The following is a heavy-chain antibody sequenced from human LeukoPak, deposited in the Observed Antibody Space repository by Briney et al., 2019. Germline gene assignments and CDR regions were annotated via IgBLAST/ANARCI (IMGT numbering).Heavy chain of an antibody. CDR1: GGSLNNYY. Sequence: PSETLSLTCAVYGGSLNNYYWTWIRQPPGKGLEWTGEINDSGRTSYNPSLKSRVSISVHPSKNQFFLKLSSVTAADTAVYFCARGGRYMSASWYRSVYYYMDVWGKGTTVTVSS. V-gene: IGHV4-34*01. D-gene: IGHD6-13*01. CDR3: ARGGRYMSASWYRSVYYYMDV. CDR2: INDSGRT. J-gene: IGHJ6*03.